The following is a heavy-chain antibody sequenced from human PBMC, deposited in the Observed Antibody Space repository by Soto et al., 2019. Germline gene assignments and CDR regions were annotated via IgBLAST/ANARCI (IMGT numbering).Heavy chain of an antibody. J-gene: IGHJ3*02. CDR2: ISSSSSYI. Sequence: EVQLVESGGGLVKPGGSLRLSCAASGFTFSSYSMNWVRQAPGKGLEWVSSISSSSSYIYYADSVKGRFTISRDNAKNSLYLQMNSLRAEDTAVYYCASLVVTAIRGAFDIWGQGTMVTVSS. CDR1: GFTFSSYS. CDR3: ASLVVTAIRGAFDI. D-gene: IGHD2-21*02. V-gene: IGHV3-21*01.